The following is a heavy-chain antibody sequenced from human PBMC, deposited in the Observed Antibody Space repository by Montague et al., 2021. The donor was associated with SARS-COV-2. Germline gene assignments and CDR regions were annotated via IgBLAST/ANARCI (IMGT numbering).Heavy chain of an antibody. J-gene: IGHJ4*02. CDR2: ISYTGRT. Sequence: SETLSLTCTVSGGSISSPDYYWGWIRQSPGKGLGWIGSISYTGRTYYNPSLRSRVSFSMDTSKNHFSLSLSSVTVADTAVYFCARQLPSYCATNKCYPYYFDGGGQGALVTVSS. CDR1: GGSISSPDYY. CDR3: ARQLPSYCATNKCYPYYFDG. V-gene: IGHV4-39*01. D-gene: IGHD2-8*01.